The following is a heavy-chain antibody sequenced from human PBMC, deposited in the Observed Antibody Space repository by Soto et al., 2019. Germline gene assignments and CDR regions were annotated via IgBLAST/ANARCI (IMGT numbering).Heavy chain of an antibody. V-gene: IGHV4-30-2*01. CDR2: ISHSGTF. D-gene: IGHD3-10*01. Sequence: SETISLTCAVSCGSISDAFCSWSWIRQPPRWGLEWVGYISHSGTFLCNPSLKTRLTMSFXRSNSQFSLTLNSVTAAETAVYYCTRAQFYSVSGNYHNLMFDSRGQGTQVTVSS. CDR1: CGSISDAFCS. CDR3: TRAQFYSVSGNYHNLMFDS. J-gene: IGHJ5*01.